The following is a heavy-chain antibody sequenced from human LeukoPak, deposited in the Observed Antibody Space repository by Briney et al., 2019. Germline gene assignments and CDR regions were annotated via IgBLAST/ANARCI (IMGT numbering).Heavy chain of an antibody. J-gene: IGHJ5*02. CDR3: ARQYGSGSYT. D-gene: IGHD3-10*01. CDR1: GLTFSSYW. CDR2: IKQDGSEK. V-gene: IGHV3-7*03. Sequence: GGPRRLSWAAPGLTFSSYWMSWARQAPGKGLEWVANIKQDGSEKYYVDSVKGRFTISRDNAKNSLYLQMNSLRAEDTAVYYCARQYGSGSYTWGQGTLVTVSS.